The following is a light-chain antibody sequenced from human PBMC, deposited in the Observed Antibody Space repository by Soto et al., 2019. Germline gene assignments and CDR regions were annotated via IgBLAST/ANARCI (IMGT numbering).Light chain of an antibody. CDR3: QQRSNRPPGIT. V-gene: IGKV3-11*01. CDR1: QSVGRS. J-gene: IGKJ3*01. CDR2: DAS. Sequence: EIVLTQSPGTLSVSPGDGATLSCRAIQSVGRSLAWYQQKPGQAPRLLIYDASNRATGIPPRFSGSGSGTDFTLTISSLEPEDFAVYYCQQRSNRPPGITFGPGTKVDIK.